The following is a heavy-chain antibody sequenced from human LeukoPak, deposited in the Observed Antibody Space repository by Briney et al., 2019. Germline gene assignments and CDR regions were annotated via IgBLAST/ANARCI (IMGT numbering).Heavy chain of an antibody. CDR1: GGTFSSYA. CDR2: IIPIFGTA. CDR3: ARLNYYDSSGYPGQRVGI. D-gene: IGHD3-22*01. Sequence: GASVKVSCKASGGTFSSYAISWVRQAPGQGLEWMGGIIPIFGTANYAQKFQGRVTITADKSTSTAYMELSSLRSEDTAVYYCARLNYYDSSGYPGQRVGIWGQGTMVTVSS. V-gene: IGHV1-69*06. J-gene: IGHJ3*02.